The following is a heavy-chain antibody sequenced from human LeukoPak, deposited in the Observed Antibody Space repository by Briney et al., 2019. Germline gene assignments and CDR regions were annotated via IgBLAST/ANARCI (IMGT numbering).Heavy chain of an antibody. CDR1: GFTFSSYA. V-gene: IGHV3-23*01. CDR3: ARERTVTIMRDRYNWFDP. J-gene: IGHJ5*02. D-gene: IGHD4-17*01. Sequence: GGSLRLSCAASGFTFSSYAMSWVRQAPGKGLEWVSAISGSGGSTYYADSVKGRFTISRDNSKNTLHLQMNSLRAEDTAVYYCARERTVTIMRDRYNWFDPWGQGTLVTVSS. CDR2: ISGSGGST.